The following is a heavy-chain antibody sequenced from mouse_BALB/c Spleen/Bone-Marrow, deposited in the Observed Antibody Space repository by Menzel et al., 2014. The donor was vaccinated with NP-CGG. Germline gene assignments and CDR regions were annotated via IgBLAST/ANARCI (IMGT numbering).Heavy chain of an antibody. V-gene: IGHV5-6*01. Sequence: EVQGVESGGDLVKPGGSLKLSCAASGFTFSSYGMSWGRQTPDKRLEWVATISSGGSNTYYPDSVKGRFTISRGNAKNTLYLQMSSLKSEDTAMYYCARHQRYYAMDYWGQGTSVTVSS. J-gene: IGHJ4*01. CDR2: ISSGGSNT. CDR3: ARHQRYYAMDY. CDR1: GFTFSSYG.